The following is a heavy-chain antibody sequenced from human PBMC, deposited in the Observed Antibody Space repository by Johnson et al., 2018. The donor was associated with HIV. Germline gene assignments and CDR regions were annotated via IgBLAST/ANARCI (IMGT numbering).Heavy chain of an antibody. Sequence: QVQLVESGGGLVKPGGSLRLSCAASGFTFNDYYMSWIRQAPGKGLEWVSYISNSGSSVYYADSVKGRFTISRDNAKNSLYLQMNSLRAEDTALYYCARRGGSGWSAFDIWGQGTVVTVSS. CDR2: ISNSGSSV. V-gene: IGHV3-11*01. CDR1: GFTFNDYY. CDR3: ARRGGSGWSAFDI. J-gene: IGHJ3*02. D-gene: IGHD6-19*01.